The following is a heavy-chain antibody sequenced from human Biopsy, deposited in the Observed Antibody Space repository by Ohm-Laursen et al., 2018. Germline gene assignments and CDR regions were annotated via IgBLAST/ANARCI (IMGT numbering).Heavy chain of an antibody. CDR1: GFTFSDYY. CDR2: ISGGSGII. CDR3: ARGTGRYYVYGAFDI. D-gene: IGHD1-26*01. Sequence: GSLRLSCAASGFTFSDYYMTWIRQAPGKGPEWVSYISGGSGIIYYADSVKGRFTISRDNAQNSLFLQMSSLRAADTAVYYCARGTGRYYVYGAFDIWGQGTVVTVSS. V-gene: IGHV3-11*01. J-gene: IGHJ3*02.